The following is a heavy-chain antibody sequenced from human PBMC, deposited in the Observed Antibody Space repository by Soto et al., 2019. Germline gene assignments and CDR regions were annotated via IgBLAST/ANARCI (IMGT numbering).Heavy chain of an antibody. CDR1: GYTFSNYG. CDR2: ISGYNGNT. J-gene: IGHJ6*02. Sequence: QVQLVQSGAEVKKPGASVTVSCKTSGYTFSNYGINWVRQAPGQGLEWMGWISGYNGNTNYAQTVQGRVTMTTDTSTGTVYMELRSLKADDTAIYYCSRFIMVGGWFDPNYYHGMDVWGPGTTVTVSS. D-gene: IGHD6-19*01. V-gene: IGHV1-18*01. CDR3: SRFIMVGGWFDPNYYHGMDV.